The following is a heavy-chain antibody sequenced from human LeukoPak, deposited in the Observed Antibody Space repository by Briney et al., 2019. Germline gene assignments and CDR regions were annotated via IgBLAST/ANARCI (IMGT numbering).Heavy chain of an antibody. D-gene: IGHD3-9*01. Sequence: GGSLRLSCSASGFTFSSYAMHWVRQAPGKGLVYVSAISSNGGSTYYADSVKGRFTISRDNSKNTLYLQMSSLRAEDTAVYYCVNSEFYDILTGPGGYWGQGTLVTVSS. V-gene: IGHV3-64D*06. J-gene: IGHJ4*02. CDR1: GFTFSSYA. CDR3: VNSEFYDILTGPGGY. CDR2: ISSNGGST.